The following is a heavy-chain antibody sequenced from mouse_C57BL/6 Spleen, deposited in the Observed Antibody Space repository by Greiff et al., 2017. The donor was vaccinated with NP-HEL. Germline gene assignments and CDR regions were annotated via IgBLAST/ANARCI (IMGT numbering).Heavy chain of an antibody. CDR3: ENESYGGSSCYAMDY. CDR1: GYSITSGYY. J-gene: IGHJ4*01. CDR2: IRYDGSN. Sequence: EVQVVESGPGLVKPSQSLSLTCSVTGYSITSGYYWYWIRQFPGNKLEWMCYIRYDGSNNYNPSFKNRISIARDTSKNQCCLKLNSVTTEDTATYDGENESYGGSSCYAMDYWGQGTSVTVSS. D-gene: IGHD1-1*01. V-gene: IGHV3-6*01.